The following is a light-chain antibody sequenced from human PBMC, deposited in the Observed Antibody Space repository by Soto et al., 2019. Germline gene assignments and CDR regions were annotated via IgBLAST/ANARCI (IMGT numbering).Light chain of an antibody. CDR3: QQYGGSPLLT. CDR2: GAS. Sequence: IVLTQSPGTLSLSPGDRATLSCRASRAITSSFLAWYQQKPGQAPRLLIYGASSRATGIPDRFSGSGSGTDFTLRLEPDDFAVYYCQQYGGSPLLTFGPGTKVDIK. J-gene: IGKJ3*01. V-gene: IGKV3-20*01. CDR1: RAITSSF.